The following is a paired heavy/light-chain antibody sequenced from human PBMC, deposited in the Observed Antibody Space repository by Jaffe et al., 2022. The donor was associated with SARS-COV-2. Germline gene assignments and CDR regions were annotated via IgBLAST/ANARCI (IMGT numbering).Heavy chain of an antibody. Sequence: EVQLVESGGNLVLPGGSLRLSCAASGFTFGTYSMNWVRQAPGKGLEWVSYISSSGSIIYYADSVKGRFTISRDDAKNSLYLQMNSLRAEDTAVYYCARDHRSPEAGMGTYYYYYMDVWGKGTTVTVSS. V-gene: IGHV3-48*01. CDR3: ARDHRSPEAGMGTYYYYYMDV. J-gene: IGHJ6*03. CDR1: GFTFGTYS. CDR2: ISSSGSII. D-gene: IGHD6-19*01.
Light chain of an antibody. CDR1: QSIRRY. V-gene: IGKV1-39*01. J-gene: IGKJ2*01. CDR2: AAS. Sequence: DIQMTQSPSSLSASVGDRVTITCRASQSIRRYLNWYQEKPGQAPKLLIYAASSLQSGVPSRFSGSGSGTDFTLAISTLQPEDFATYYCQQSYSTAYTFGQGTKLEIK. CDR3: QQSYSTAYT.